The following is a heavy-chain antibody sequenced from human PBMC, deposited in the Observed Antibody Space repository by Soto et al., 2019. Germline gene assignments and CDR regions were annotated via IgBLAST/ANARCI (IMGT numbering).Heavy chain of an antibody. CDR3: GRVMIGTSRHTDSDY. V-gene: IGHV4-39*01. J-gene: IGHJ4*02. CDR1: GASISSRDYY. CDR2: IDYNGAT. Sequence: PSETLSLTCSVSGASISSRDYYWGWIRQTPGKGLEWIGNIDYNGATYYNPSLKSRVPVSQDTSKNQFSLKVASVTAADTAIYYCGRVMIGTSRHTDSDYWGQGTQVTVSS. D-gene: IGHD2-2*01.